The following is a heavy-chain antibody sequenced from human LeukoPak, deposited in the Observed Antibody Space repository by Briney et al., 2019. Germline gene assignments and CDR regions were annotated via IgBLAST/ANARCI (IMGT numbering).Heavy chain of an antibody. Sequence: GASVKVSCKASGYTFTSYAMNWVRQAPGQGLEWMGWINTNTGNPTYAQGFTGRFVFSLDTSVSTAYLQISSLKAEDTAVYYCAREYQLLFDWAAAGPHFDYWGQGTLVTVSS. CDR2: INTNTGNP. CDR1: GYTFTSYA. J-gene: IGHJ4*02. D-gene: IGHD2-2*01. V-gene: IGHV7-4-1*02. CDR3: AREYQLLFDWAAAGPHFDY.